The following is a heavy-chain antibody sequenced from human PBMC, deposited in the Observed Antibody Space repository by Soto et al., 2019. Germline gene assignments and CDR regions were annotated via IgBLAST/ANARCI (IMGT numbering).Heavy chain of an antibody. D-gene: IGHD3-22*01. CDR1: GYTFSSFT. Sequence: ASVKVSCKASGYTFSSFTMHWVRQAPGQRLEWMGWINAGTGNTKYSRKFQGRVTITRDTSASTAYMELGSLRSEDTAVYYCAREYDSSGYYHYWGQG. V-gene: IGHV1-3*01. CDR2: INAGTGNT. J-gene: IGHJ4*02. CDR3: AREYDSSGYYHY.